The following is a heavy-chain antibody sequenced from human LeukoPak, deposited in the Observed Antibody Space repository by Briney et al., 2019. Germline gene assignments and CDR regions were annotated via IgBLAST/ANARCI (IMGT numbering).Heavy chain of an antibody. V-gene: IGHV4-4*07. CDR3: ARDLLHRGYAFDI. Sequence: PSETLSLTCTVSGGSISSYDWSWIRQPAGKGLEWIGRIYTRGSTNYNPSLKSRVSMSVDTSKKQFSLKLSSVTAADTAVYYCARDLLHRGYAFDIWGQGTMVTVSS. J-gene: IGHJ3*02. CDR1: GGSISSYD. CDR2: IYTRGST. D-gene: IGHD5-12*01.